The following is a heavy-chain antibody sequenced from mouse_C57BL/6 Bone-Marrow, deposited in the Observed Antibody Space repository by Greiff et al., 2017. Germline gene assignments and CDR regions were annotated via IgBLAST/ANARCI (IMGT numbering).Heavy chain of an antibody. Sequence: QVQLKQSGAELVRPGASVKLSCKASGYTFTDYYINWVKQRPGQGLEWIARIYPGSGNTYYNEKFKGKATLTAENSSSTAYMQLSSLTSEDSAVYFCASDDGYYDYWGQGTTLTVSS. J-gene: IGHJ2*01. CDR3: ASDDGYYDY. D-gene: IGHD2-3*01. V-gene: IGHV1-76*01. CDR2: IYPGSGNT. CDR1: GYTFTDYY.